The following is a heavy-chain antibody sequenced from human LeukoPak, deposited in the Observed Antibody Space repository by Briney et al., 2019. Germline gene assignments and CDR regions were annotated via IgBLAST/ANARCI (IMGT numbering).Heavy chain of an antibody. D-gene: IGHD3-22*01. V-gene: IGHV3-23*01. CDR2: ITSRGEST. J-gene: IGHJ4*02. Sequence: GGSLRLSCAASGFTFSIYAMSWVRQAPGKGLQWVSSITSRGESTWYVDSVKGQFTITRDNSENTLYLQMHSLRAEDTAVYYCARDRPNYYGSDGHYYRRDGDYWGRGTLVSVSS. CDR3: ARDRPNYYGSDGHYYRRDGDY. CDR1: GFTFSIYA.